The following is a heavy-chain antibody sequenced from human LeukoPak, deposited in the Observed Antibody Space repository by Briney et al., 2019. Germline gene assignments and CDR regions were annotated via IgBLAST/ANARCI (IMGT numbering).Heavy chain of an antibody. CDR2: INHSGST. CDR1: GGSFSGYY. J-gene: IGHJ4*02. D-gene: IGHD5-18*01. Sequence: SETLSLTCAVDGGSFSGYYWNWIRQPPGKGLEWIGEINHSGSTNYNPSLKSRVTMSVDTSKNQFSLKVTSVIAADTAVYYCASTLDGYSYGYGYDYWGQGTLVTVSS. CDR3: ASTLDGYSYGYGYDY. V-gene: IGHV4-34*01.